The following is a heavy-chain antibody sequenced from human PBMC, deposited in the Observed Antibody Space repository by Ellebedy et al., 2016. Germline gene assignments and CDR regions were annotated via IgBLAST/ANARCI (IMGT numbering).Heavy chain of an antibody. V-gene: IGHV3-43*01. D-gene: IGHD3-10*01. Sequence: GGSLRLSCAASGFTFDDYTMHWVRQAPGKGLEWVSLISWDGGSTYYADSVKGRFTISRDNSKNSLYLQMNSLRTEDTALYYCAKDQGSGPPTWDYYGMDVWGQGTTVTVSS. J-gene: IGHJ6*02. CDR3: AKDQGSGPPTWDYYGMDV. CDR1: GFTFDDYT. CDR2: ISWDGGST.